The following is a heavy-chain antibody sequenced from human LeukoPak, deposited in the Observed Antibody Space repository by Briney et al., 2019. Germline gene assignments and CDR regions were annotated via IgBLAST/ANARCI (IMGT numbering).Heavy chain of an antibody. CDR3: ARDRRGKDY. D-gene: IGHD3-10*01. Sequence: GGSLRLSCAASGFTFSTYWMSWVRQAPGKGLEWVANIKEDGSGKYYVDSVKGRFTISRDNAKNSLYLQMNSLRAEDTAVYYCARDRRGKDYWGQGTLVTVSS. V-gene: IGHV3-7*04. J-gene: IGHJ4*02. CDR2: IKEDGSGK. CDR1: GFTFSTYW.